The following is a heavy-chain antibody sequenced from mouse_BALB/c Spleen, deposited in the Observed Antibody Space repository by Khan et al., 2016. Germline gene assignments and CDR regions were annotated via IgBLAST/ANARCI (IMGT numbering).Heavy chain of an antibody. J-gene: IGHJ2*01. Sequence: EVQLQESGPGLVKPSQSLSLTCTVTGYSITSDYAWNWIRQFPGNKLKWMGYISYSGSTSYNPSLKSRISITRDTSKNQFFLQLNSVTTEDTATXYCARWDYGSSYYFDYWGQGTTLTVSS. D-gene: IGHD1-1*01. CDR3: ARWDYGSSYYFDY. CDR2: ISYSGST. CDR1: GYSITSDYA. V-gene: IGHV3-2*02.